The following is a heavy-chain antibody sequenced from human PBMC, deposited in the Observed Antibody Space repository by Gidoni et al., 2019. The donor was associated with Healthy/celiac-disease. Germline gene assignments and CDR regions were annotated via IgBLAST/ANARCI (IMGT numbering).Heavy chain of an antibody. CDR1: GGTFSSYA. J-gene: IGHJ3*02. CDR3: ARSRAITMVRGVMNDAFDI. D-gene: IGHD3-10*01. Sequence: QVQLVQSGAEVKKPGYSVKVSCKASGGTFSSYAISWVRQAPGHGLEWMGGIIPTFGTANDAQKCQGSVTITADKSTSTAYMELSSLRSEDTAVYYCARSRAITMVRGVMNDAFDIWGQGTMVTVSS. V-gene: IGHV1-69*06. CDR2: IIPTFGTA.